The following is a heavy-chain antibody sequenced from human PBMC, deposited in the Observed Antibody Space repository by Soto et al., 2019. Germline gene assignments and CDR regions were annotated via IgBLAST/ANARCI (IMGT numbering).Heavy chain of an antibody. CDR2: IIPIFGTA. J-gene: IGHJ5*02. D-gene: IGHD3-3*01. CDR1: GGTFSSYA. CDR3: ARDWRHGITIFGVVIDNWFDP. V-gene: IGHV1-69*06. Sequence: QVQLVQSGAEVKKPGSSVKVSCKASGGTFSSYAISWVRQAPGQGLEWMGGIIPIFGTANYAQKFQGRVTITADKSTSTAYMELSSLRSEDTAVYYCARDWRHGITIFGVVIDNWFDPWGQGTLVTVSS.